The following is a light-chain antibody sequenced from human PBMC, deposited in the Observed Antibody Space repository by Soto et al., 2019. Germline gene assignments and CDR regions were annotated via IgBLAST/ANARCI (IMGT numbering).Light chain of an antibody. J-gene: IGKJ1*01. V-gene: IGKV3-15*01. CDR3: QQYNNWPRT. CDR1: QSVSSSY. Sequence: EIVLTQSPGTLSLSPGERATLSCRASQSVSSSYLAWYRQKPGQAPRLLIYGASTRATGIPARFSGSGSGTEFTLTISSLQSEDFAVYYCQQYNNWPRTFGQGTKVDIK. CDR2: GAS.